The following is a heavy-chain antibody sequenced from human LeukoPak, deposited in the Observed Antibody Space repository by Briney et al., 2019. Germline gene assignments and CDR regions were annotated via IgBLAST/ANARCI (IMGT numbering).Heavy chain of an antibody. V-gene: IGHV3-7*01. CDR1: GFTFSSYG. Sequence: PGGSLRLSCAASGFTFSSYGMHWVRQAPGKGLEWVANIKQDGSEKYYVDSVKGRFTISRDNAKNSLYLQMNSLRAEDTAVYYCAVLMDTAMVGYFDYWGQGTLVTVSS. CDR3: AVLMDTAMVGYFDY. CDR2: IKQDGSEK. D-gene: IGHD5-18*01. J-gene: IGHJ4*02.